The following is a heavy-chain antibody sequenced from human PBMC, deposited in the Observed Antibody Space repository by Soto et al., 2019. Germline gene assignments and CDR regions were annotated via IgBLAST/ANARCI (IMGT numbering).Heavy chain of an antibody. CDR3: ARDFCSGGSCYYNWIDP. CDR2: ISTYNGKT. D-gene: IGHD2-15*01. CDR1: GYTFNTYG. J-gene: IGHJ5*02. Sequence: ASVKVSSKASGYTFNTYGISWGRQAPGQGLVWMGWISTYNGKTYYAQNFQGRVTMTTDTSTSTAYMELRSLRSDDTAVYFCARDFCSGGSCYYNWIDPWGQGTLVTVSS. V-gene: IGHV1-18*01.